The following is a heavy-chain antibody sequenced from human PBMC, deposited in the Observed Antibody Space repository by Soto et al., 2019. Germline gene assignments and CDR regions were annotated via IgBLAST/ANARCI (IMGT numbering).Heavy chain of an antibody. CDR2: ISGSGGST. CDR3: AKDTYDLDKYGMDV. J-gene: IGHJ6*02. V-gene: IGHV3-23*01. D-gene: IGHD3-3*01. Sequence: GGSLRLSCAASGFTFSSYAMSWVRQAPGKGLEWVSAISGSGGSTYYADSVKGRFTISRDNSKNTLYLQMNSLRAEDTAVYYCAKDTYDLDKYGMDVWGQGTTVTVSS. CDR1: GFTFSSYA.